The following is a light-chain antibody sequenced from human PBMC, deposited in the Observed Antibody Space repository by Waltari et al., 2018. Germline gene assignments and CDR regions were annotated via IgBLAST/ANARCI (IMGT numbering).Light chain of an antibody. V-gene: IGKV1-9*01. CDR3: QQLNSYPIT. Sequence: GRGRQGIRKKLAWYQQKPGKAPKPLNSAASTLQSGVPLRFSGSGSGTDFTLTISSLQPEDFATYYCQQLNSYPITFGQGTRLEIK. CDR2: AAS. CDR1: QGIRKK. J-gene: IGKJ5*01.